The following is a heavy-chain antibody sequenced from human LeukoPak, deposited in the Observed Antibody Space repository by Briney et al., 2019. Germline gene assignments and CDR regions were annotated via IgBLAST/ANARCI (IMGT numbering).Heavy chain of an antibody. CDR3: ARGHYDVLAASYKWTPDY. J-gene: IGHJ4*02. Sequence: PGGSLRLSCTASGFTFNTFNMNWVRQAPGKGLEWVSSITSGGDYIYYADSVKGRFTTSRDNAKNSLSLQLNSLRVEDTAVYYCARGHYDVLAASYKWTPDYWGQGTLVTVSS. D-gene: IGHD3-9*01. CDR1: GFTFNTFN. CDR2: ITSGGDYI. V-gene: IGHV3-21*01.